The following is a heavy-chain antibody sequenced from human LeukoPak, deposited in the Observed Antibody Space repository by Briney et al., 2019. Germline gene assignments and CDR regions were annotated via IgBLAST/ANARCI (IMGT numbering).Heavy chain of an antibody. V-gene: IGHV1-24*01. CDR3: ATVSCYYDSSAYQAYFQQ. CDR2: FDPEDGET. Sequence: ASVKVSCQVSGYTLTELSIHWVRQPPGKGLEWMGGFDPEDGETIYAQRFQGRVTMTETTSTNTGYMELSSLRSEDAAVYYCATVSCYYDSSAYQAYFQQWGQGSLVTVSS. CDR1: GYTLTELS. J-gene: IGHJ1*01. D-gene: IGHD3-22*01.